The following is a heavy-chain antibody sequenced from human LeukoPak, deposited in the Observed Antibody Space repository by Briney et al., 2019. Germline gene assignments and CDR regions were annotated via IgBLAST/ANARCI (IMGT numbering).Heavy chain of an antibody. D-gene: IGHD2-21*02. Sequence: GESLKISCKGSGYSFASYWIGWVRQMPGKGLEWMGIISPSDSDINYSPSFRGQVTISADKSISTAYLQWSSLKASDTALYYCARHGGDSSGGAFDFWGQGTMVTVS. CDR1: GYSFASYW. CDR2: ISPSDSDI. J-gene: IGHJ3*01. CDR3: ARHGGDSSGGAFDF. V-gene: IGHV5-51*01.